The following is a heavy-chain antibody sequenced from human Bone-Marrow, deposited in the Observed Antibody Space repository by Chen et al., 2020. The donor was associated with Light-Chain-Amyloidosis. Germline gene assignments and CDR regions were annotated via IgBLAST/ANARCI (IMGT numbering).Heavy chain of an antibody. CDR2: ILADADTK. Sequence: QVQLVESGGGVLQPGTSLRLSCVASGFAFSSYGMHWVRQAPGKGLDWVASILADADTKNYGDSVKGLFTISRDNSKNTLYLQMSSLIPEDTAVYYCVRVGADDYTWGTPYFDYGGQGTLVTVSS. D-gene: IGHD3-16*01. J-gene: IGHJ4*02. CDR3: VRVGADDYTWGTPYFDY. V-gene: IGHV3-30*03. CDR1: GFAFSSYG.